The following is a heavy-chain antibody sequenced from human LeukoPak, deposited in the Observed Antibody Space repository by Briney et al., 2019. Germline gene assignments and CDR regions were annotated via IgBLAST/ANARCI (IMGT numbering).Heavy chain of an antibody. CDR1: GFTFSSYA. CDR2: ISGSGGST. CDR3: AKGDYGDYGLSDLVY. D-gene: IGHD4-17*01. V-gene: IGHV3-23*01. Sequence: GGSLRLSCAASGFTFSSYAMSWVRQAPGRGLEWVSAISGSGGSTYYADSVKGRFTISRDNSKNTLYLQMNSLRAEDTAVYYCAKGDYGDYGLSDLVYWGQGTLVTVSS. J-gene: IGHJ4*02.